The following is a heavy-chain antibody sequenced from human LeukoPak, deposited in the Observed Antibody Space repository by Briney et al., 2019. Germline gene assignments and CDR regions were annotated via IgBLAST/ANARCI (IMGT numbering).Heavy chain of an antibody. CDR2: FDPEDGET. J-gene: IGHJ4*02. D-gene: IGHD6-19*01. V-gene: IGHV1-24*01. CDR3: ARDGGIAVAAHLIDY. Sequence: ASVKVSCKVSGYTLTELFMHWVRQVTGNGLEWMGGFDPEDGETIYAQKLQGRVTMTTDTSTSTAYMELTSLRSDDTAVYYCARDGGIAVAAHLIDYWGQGTLVTVSS. CDR1: GYTLTELF.